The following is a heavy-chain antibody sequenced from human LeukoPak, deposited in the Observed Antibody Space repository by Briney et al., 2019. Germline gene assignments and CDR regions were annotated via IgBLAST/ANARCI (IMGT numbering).Heavy chain of an antibody. CDR1: GFSLSTSGMC. Sequence: SGPTLVNPTQTLTLTCTFSGFSLSTSGMCVSWIRQPPGKALKWLARTDWDDDKYYSTSLKTRLTISKDTSKNQVVLTMTNMDPVDTATYYCARIAYYDSSGFTSSDYYGMDVWGQGTTVTVSS. V-gene: IGHV2-70*11. CDR3: ARIAYYDSSGFTSSDYYGMDV. CDR2: TDWDDDK. D-gene: IGHD3-22*01. J-gene: IGHJ6*02.